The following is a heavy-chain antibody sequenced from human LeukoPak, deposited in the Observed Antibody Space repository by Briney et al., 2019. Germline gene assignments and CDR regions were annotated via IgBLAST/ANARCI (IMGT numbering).Heavy chain of an antibody. J-gene: IGHJ4*02. D-gene: IGHD4-11*01. V-gene: IGHV4-38-2*01. CDR3: ARGVFYSY. CDR2: IYHSAST. Sequence: SETLSLTCAVSGYSISSGYYWGWIRQPPGKGLEWIGSIYHSASTYYNPSLKSRVTISVDTSKNQFSLKLSSVTAADTAVYYCARGVFYSYWGQGTLVTVSS. CDR1: GYSISSGYY.